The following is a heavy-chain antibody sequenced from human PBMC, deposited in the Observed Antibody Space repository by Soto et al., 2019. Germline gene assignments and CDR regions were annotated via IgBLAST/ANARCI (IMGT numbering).Heavy chain of an antibody. V-gene: IGHV3-53*01. J-gene: IGHJ3*02. CDR2: VYDLDGT. CDR3: ATLHLREHAYDI. D-gene: IGHD5-12*01. CDR1: GLTVSGKKY. Sequence: DVQLVESGGGLIQPGGSLRLSCVASGLTVSGKKYMALVRQAPGKGPEWVSGVYDLDGTYYADSVRGRFTTSIDSSRTTVYLQMRDLRPEDTALYCCATLHLREHAYDIWGQGTMVTVSS.